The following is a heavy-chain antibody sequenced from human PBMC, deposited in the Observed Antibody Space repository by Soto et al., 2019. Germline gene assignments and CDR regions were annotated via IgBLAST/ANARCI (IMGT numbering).Heavy chain of an antibody. CDR3: ARAAVWLGVFHLDS. CDR1: GGSISSGGYY. V-gene: IGHV4-31*11. CDR2: IYYNGKT. Sequence: QVQLQESGPGLVKPSQTLSLACAVSGGSISSGGYYWNWVRQHPEKGLEWIGYIYYNGKTYYNPSLKSRLVMSVDTSKNQFSLKLNSVTAADTAVYYCARAAVWLGVFHLDSWGQGILVTASS. J-gene: IGHJ4*02. D-gene: IGHD2-8*02.